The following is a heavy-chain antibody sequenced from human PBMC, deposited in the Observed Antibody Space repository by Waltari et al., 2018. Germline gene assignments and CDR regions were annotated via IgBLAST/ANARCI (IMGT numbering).Heavy chain of an antibody. CDR3: GNLAR. J-gene: IGHJ3*01. V-gene: IGHV4-34*01. Sequence: QVQIHQWGAGLLRPSETLSLTCAVSGGSFNDDSWSWIREPPGKGLEWIGQINHSGDTDYNPSLMSRVSMSVDTSKKQVSLKLTSVTAADTAMYYCGNLARWGQGTRVTVSS. CDR1: GGSFNDDS. D-gene: IGHD1-1*01. CDR2: INHSGDT.